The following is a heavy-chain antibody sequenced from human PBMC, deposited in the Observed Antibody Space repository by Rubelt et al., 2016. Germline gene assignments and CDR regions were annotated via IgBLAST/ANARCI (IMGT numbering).Heavy chain of an antibody. J-gene: IGHJ6*02. CDR3: AKDIVATIKPLTSYGMDV. V-gene: IGHV1-69*04. Sequence: QVQLVQSGAEVKKPGSSVKVSCKASGGTFSSYAISWVRQAPGQGLEWMGRIIPILGIANYAQKFQGRVTITADKSTSTAYMELSSLRSEDTAVYYCAKDIVATIKPLTSYGMDVWGQGTTVTVSS. D-gene: IGHD5-12*01. CDR2: IIPILGIA. CDR1: GGTFSSYA.